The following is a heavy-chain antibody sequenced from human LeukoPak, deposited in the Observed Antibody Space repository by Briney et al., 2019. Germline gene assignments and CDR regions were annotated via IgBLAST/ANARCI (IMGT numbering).Heavy chain of an antibody. D-gene: IGHD1-14*01. V-gene: IGHV4-31*11. J-gene: IGHJ4*02. CDR3: ANRVL. CDR2: IYYSGST. CDR1: GGSFSGYY. Sequence: SETLSPTCAVYGGSFSGYYWSWIRQHPGKGLEWIGYIYYSGSTYYNPSLKSRVTISVDTSKNQFSLKLSSVTAADTAVYYCANRVLWGQGTLVTVSS.